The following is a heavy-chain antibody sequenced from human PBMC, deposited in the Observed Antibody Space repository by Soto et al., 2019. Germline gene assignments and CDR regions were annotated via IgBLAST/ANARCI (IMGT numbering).Heavy chain of an antibody. CDR1: GFTFSSYS. D-gene: IGHD2-15*01. CDR2: ISSSSSTI. V-gene: IGHV3-48*02. J-gene: IGHJ4*02. CDR3: ARIYCSGGSCYSDY. Sequence: EVQLVESGGGLVQPGGSLRLSCAASGFTFSSYSMNWVRQAPGKGLEWVSYISSSSSTIYYTDSVKGRFTISRDNAKTSQYLQMNSLRDEDTAVYYCARIYCSGGSCYSDYWGQGTLVTVSS.